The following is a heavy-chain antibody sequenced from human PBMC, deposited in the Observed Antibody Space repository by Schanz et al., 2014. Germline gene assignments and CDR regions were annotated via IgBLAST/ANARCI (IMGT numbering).Heavy chain of an antibody. J-gene: IGHJ4*02. V-gene: IGHV3-48*01. D-gene: IGHD5-18*01. CDR3: AKDAENTAMITDYFDY. CDR2: IGNGGVTI. Sequence: EVQLVESGGGLVQPGGSLRLSCTASGFTFSDYWMSWVRQAPGRGLEWVSYIGNGGVTIYYADSVKGRFTISRDNSKTTVYLQMNSLRAEDTAVYYCAKDAENTAMITDYFDYWGQGTLVTVSS. CDR1: GFTFSDYW.